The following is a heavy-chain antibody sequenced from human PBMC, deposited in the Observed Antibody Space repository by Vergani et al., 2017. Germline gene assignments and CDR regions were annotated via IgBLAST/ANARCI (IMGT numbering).Heavy chain of an antibody. CDR1: GGSISSYY. Sequence: QVQLQESGPGLVKPSETLSLTCTVSGGSISSYYWSWIRQPPGKGLEWIGYIYYSGSTNYNPSLKSRVTISVDTSKNQFSLKLSSVTAADTAVYYCASSILVPAAKGWFDPWGQGTLVTVSS. CDR3: ASSILVPAAKGWFDP. D-gene: IGHD2-2*01. J-gene: IGHJ5*02. V-gene: IGHV4-59*01. CDR2: IYYSGST.